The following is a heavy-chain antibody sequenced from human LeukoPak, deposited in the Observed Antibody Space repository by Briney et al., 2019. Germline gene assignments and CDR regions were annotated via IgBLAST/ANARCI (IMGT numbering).Heavy chain of an antibody. J-gene: IGHJ4*02. CDR3: AKDRYRRRFRDMITFGGVIVADY. CDR1: GFTFSGSP. V-gene: IGHV3-73*01. Sequence: GGSLILSCAASGFTFSGSPILWVRQASGKGLEWVGRIRSKADNYATAYAASVQGRCTISRDNSKNTLYLQMNSLRAEDTAVYYCAKDRYRRRFRDMITFGGVIVADYWGQGTLVTVSS. D-gene: IGHD3-16*02. CDR2: IRSKADNYAT.